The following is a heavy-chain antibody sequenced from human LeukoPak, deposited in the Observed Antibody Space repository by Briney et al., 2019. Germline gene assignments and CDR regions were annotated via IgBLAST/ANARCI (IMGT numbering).Heavy chain of an antibody. CDR2: INSDGSTI. D-gene: IGHD6-19*01. Sequence: PGGSLRLSCAASGFTFSNAWMSWVRQAPGKGLEWVGRINSDGSTITYADSVKGRFTISRDNAKNTLYLQMNSLRAEDTAVYYCANMAVPALGQGTLVTVSS. CDR1: GFTFSNAW. CDR3: ANMAVPA. V-gene: IGHV3-74*01. J-gene: IGHJ5*02.